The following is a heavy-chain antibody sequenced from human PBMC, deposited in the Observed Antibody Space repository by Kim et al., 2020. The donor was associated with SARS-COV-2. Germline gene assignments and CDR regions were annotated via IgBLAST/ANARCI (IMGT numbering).Heavy chain of an antibody. CDR3: ARDYPWGAAALDY. J-gene: IGHJ4*02. V-gene: IGHV4-59*01. Sequence: YNPSLKSRVTISVDTSKNQFSLKLSSVTAADTAVYYCARDYPWGAAALDYWGQGTLVTVSS. D-gene: IGHD6-13*01.